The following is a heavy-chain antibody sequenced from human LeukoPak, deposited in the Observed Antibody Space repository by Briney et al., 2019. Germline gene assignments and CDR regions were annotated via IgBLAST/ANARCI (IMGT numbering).Heavy chain of an antibody. CDR2: IGGSGGLT. D-gene: IGHD4-17*01. CDR1: GFTFNNYA. CDR3: AKAPTVTTQFDY. Sequence: GGSLRLSCAASGFTFNNYAMSWVRQAPGKGLEWVSAIGGSGGLTYYADSVKGRFTISRDNSKNTLYLQMNSLRAEDTAVYYCAKAPTVTTQFDYWGQGTLVTVSS. V-gene: IGHV3-23*01. J-gene: IGHJ4*02.